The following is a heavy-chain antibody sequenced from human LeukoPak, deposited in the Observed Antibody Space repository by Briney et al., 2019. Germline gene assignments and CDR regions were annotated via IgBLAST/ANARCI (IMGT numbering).Heavy chain of an antibody. Sequence: PGGSLRLSCAASGFTVSSNYMSWVRHAPGKGLEWVSVIYSGGSTYYADSVKGRFTISRDNSKNTLYLQMNSLRAEDTAVYYCARDYRVNDAFDIWGQGTMVTVSS. V-gene: IGHV3-66*01. CDR2: IYSGGST. D-gene: IGHD1-14*01. CDR3: ARDYRVNDAFDI. J-gene: IGHJ3*02. CDR1: GFTVSSNY.